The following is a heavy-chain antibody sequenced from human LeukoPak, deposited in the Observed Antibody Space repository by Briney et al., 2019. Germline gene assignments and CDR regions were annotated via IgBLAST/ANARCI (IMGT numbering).Heavy chain of an antibody. CDR1: GGSFSGYY. J-gene: IGHJ5*02. D-gene: IGHD3-10*01. CDR2: INHRGST. CDR3: ARGLVRVPFDP. V-gene: IGHV4-34*01. Sequence: SETLSLTCAVYGGSFSGYYWSWIRQPPGKGLEWIGEINHRGSTNYNPSLKSRVTISVDTSKNQFSLKLSSVTAADTAVYYCARGLVRVPFDPWGQGTLVTVSS.